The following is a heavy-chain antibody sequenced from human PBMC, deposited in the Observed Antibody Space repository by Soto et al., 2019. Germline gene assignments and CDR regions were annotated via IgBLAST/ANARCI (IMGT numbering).Heavy chain of an antibody. V-gene: IGHV4-34*01. D-gene: IGHD3-22*01. CDR3: ARGRWTYYYDSSGYFDY. Sequence: SETLSLTCAVYGGSFSGYYWSWIRQPPGTGLEWIGEINHSGSTNYNPSLKSRVTISVDTSKNQFSLKLSSVTAADTAVYYCARGRWTYYYDSSGYFDYWGQGTLVTVSS. J-gene: IGHJ4*02. CDR2: INHSGST. CDR1: GGSFSGYY.